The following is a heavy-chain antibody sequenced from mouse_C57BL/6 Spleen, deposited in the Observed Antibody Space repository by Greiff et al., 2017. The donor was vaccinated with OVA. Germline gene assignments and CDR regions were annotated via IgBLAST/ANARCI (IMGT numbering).Heavy chain of an antibody. V-gene: IGHV1-53*01. J-gene: IGHJ1*03. CDR3: ARLGGNWYFDV. Sequence: QVQLKQPGTELVKPGASVKLSCKASGYTFTSYWIHWVKQRPGQGLEWIGNINPSNGGTNYNEKFKSKATLTVDKSSSTAYMQLSSLTSEDSAVYYCARLGGNWYFDVWGTGTTVTVSS. D-gene: IGHD4-1*01. CDR2: INPSNGGT. CDR1: GYTFTSYW.